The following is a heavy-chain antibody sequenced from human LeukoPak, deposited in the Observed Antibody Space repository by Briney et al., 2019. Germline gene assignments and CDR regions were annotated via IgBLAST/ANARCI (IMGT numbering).Heavy chain of an antibody. V-gene: IGHV4-4*02. CDR2: IYHSGST. D-gene: IGHD3-22*01. CDR3: ARTHYYDSSGMPGAFDI. Sequence: SQTLPPTCAVSAGSISSSNWWSWVRQPPGKGLEWIGEIYHSGSTNYNPSLKSRVTISVDKSKNQFSLKLSSVTAADTALYYCARTHYYDSSGMPGAFDIWGQGTMDTVSS. CDR1: AGSISSSNW. J-gene: IGHJ3*02.